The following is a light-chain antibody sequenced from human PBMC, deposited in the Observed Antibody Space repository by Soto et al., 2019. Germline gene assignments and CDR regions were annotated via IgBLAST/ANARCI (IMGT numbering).Light chain of an antibody. CDR1: QRFGSSN. CDR3: QQYGNSPWT. CDR2: STS. V-gene: IGKV3-20*01. Sequence: EIVLTQSPGTLSLSPGERGTLSCRASQRFGSSNLAWYQRKPGQAPRLLIYSTSSRATGIPDRFSGSGSGTDFTLTISRLEPEDFAVYYCQQYGNSPWTFGQGTKVDIK. J-gene: IGKJ1*01.